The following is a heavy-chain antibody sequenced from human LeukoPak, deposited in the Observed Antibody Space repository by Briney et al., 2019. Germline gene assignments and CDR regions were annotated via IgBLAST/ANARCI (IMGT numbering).Heavy chain of an antibody. CDR3: AKEYDIVVVPAASFFDY. CDR1: GFTFSSYA. J-gene: IGHJ4*02. Sequence: PGGSLRLSCAASGFTFSSYAMSWVRQAPGKGLEGVSAISGSGGSTYYADSVKGRFTISRDNSKNTLYLQMNSLRAEDTAVYYCAKEYDIVVVPAASFFDYWGQGTLVTVSS. CDR2: ISGSGGST. D-gene: IGHD2-2*01. V-gene: IGHV3-23*01.